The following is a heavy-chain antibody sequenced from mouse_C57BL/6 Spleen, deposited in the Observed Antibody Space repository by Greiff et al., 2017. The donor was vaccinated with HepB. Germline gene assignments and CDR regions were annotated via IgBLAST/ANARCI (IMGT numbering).Heavy chain of an antibody. CDR2: ISYSGST. CDR3: ARYRHYYYGSRSDWYFDV. Sequence: EVKLVESGPGLAKPSQTLSLTCSVTGYSITSDYWNWIRKFPGNKLEYMGYISYSGSTYYNPSLKSRISITRDTSKNQYYLQLNSVTTEDTATYYCARYRHYYYGSRSDWYFDVWGTGTTVTVSS. D-gene: IGHD1-1*01. J-gene: IGHJ1*03. CDR1: GYSITSDY. V-gene: IGHV3-8*01.